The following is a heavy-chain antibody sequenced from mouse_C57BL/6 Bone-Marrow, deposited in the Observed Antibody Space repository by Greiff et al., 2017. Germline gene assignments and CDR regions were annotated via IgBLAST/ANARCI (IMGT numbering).Heavy chain of an antibody. V-gene: IGHV1-4*01. CDR3: ARDPYYYYGSSRDY. J-gene: IGHJ2*01. D-gene: IGHD1-1*01. CDR2: INPSSGYT. CDR1: GYTFTSYT. Sequence: QVQLQQSGAELARPGASVKMSCKASGYTFTSYTMHWVKQRPGQGLEWIGYINPSSGYTKYNQKFKDKATLTADKSSSTAYMQLSSLTSEDSAVYYCARDPYYYYGSSRDYWGQGTTLTVSS.